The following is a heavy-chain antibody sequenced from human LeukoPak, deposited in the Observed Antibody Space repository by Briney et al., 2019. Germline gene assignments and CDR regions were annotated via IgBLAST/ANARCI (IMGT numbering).Heavy chain of an antibody. Sequence: GGSLRLSCAASGFTFSSYAMSWVRQAPGKGLEWVSAISGSGGSTYYADSVKGRFTISRDNSKNTLYLQMNSLRAEDTAVYYCAKEAGFLDGSTMVRGFDPWGQGTLVTVSS. CDR2: ISGSGGST. D-gene: IGHD3-10*01. V-gene: IGHV3-23*01. CDR3: AKEAGFLDGSTMVRGFDP. CDR1: GFTFSSYA. J-gene: IGHJ5*02.